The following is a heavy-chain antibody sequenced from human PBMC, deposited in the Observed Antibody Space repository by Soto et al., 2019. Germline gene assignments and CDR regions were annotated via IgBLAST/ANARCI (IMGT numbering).Heavy chain of an antibody. J-gene: IGHJ3*02. Sequence: SGGSLRLSCAASGFTFSSYSMNWVRQAPGKGLEWVSYISSSSSTIYYADSVKGRFTISRDNAKNSLYLQMNSLRAEDTAVYYCARASTRYSSGWTDAFEIWGQGTMVTVS. CDR3: ARASTRYSSGWTDAFEI. V-gene: IGHV3-48*01. CDR2: ISSSSSTI. D-gene: IGHD6-19*01. CDR1: GFTFSSYS.